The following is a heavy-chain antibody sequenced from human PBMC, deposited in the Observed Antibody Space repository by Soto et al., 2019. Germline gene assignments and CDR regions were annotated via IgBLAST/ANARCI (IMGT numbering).Heavy chain of an antibody. Sequence: EVQLLESGGGVVHPGGPLRLSCSAPGFTFSTFAMDWVRQAPGKGLEWVSSITATSGSRYYGDSVKGRFTVSRDNSINTVHLQMNNLRAEDTGIYYCVKDSDLEQQRLAGLDHWGQGTLVTVSS. CDR3: VKDSDLEQQRLAGLDH. D-gene: IGHD1-1*01. J-gene: IGHJ4*02. V-gene: IGHV3-23*02. CDR2: ITATSGSR. CDR1: GFTFSTFA.